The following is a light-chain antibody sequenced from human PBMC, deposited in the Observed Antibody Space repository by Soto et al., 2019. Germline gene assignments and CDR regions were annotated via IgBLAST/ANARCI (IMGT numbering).Light chain of an antibody. Sequence: DIPMTQSPSTLSASVGDRVTITCRASQSLSTWLAWYQQKPGKAPKLLIYTASSLEGGVPSRFVGSGSGPLCTINISSLHPDDFATYYCQQYNTYPLTFGGGTTVDIK. V-gene: IGKV1-5*03. CDR1: QSLSTW. CDR2: TAS. J-gene: IGKJ4*01. CDR3: QQYNTYPLT.